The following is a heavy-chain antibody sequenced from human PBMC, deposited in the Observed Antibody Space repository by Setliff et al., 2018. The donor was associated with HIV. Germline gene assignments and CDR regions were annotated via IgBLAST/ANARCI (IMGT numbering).Heavy chain of an antibody. CDR2: ISGSGDST. J-gene: IGHJ6*03. D-gene: IGHD3-10*01. CDR1: GFTFRNYI. V-gene: IGHV3-23*01. CDR3: AKDLGNYYYMDV. Sequence: HPGGSLRLSCAVSGFTFRNYIMTWVRQAPGKGLEWVSAISGSGDSTYYSDSVKGRFTISRDNSKNTLYLRLNSLRAEGTAVYYCAKDLGNYYYMDVWGKGTTVTVSS.